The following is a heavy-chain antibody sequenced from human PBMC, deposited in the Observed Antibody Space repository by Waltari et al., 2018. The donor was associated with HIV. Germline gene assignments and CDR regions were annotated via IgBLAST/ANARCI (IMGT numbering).Heavy chain of an antibody. Sequence: QLQLQESGPGLVKPSETLSLTCTVSGGSISSSSYYWGWIRQPPGKGLEWIGSIYYSGSTYYNPARKSRVTISVDTSKNQFSLKLSSVTAADTAVYYCARDIVVVAATPYNWFDPWGQGTLVTVSS. J-gene: IGHJ5*02. D-gene: IGHD2-15*01. CDR1: GGSISSSSYY. V-gene: IGHV4-39*07. CDR2: IYYSGST. CDR3: ARDIVVVAATPYNWFDP.